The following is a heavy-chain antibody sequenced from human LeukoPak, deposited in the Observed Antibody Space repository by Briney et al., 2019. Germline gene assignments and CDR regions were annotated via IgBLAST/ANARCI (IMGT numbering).Heavy chain of an antibody. CDR1: GFTLSSYW. J-gene: IGHJ4*02. CDR3: ARGRTWEPPFLFDY. D-gene: IGHD1-26*01. CDR2: IKQDGSEK. V-gene: IGHV3-7*01. Sequence: GGSLRLSCAASGFTLSSYWMSWVRQAPGKGLEWVANIKQDGSEKYYVDSVKGRFTISRDNAKNSLYLQMNSLRAEDTAVYYCARGRTWEPPFLFDYWGQGTLVTVSS.